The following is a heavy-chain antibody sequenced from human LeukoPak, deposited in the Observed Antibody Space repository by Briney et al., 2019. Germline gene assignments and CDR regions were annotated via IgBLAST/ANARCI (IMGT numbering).Heavy chain of an antibody. J-gene: IGHJ4*02. Sequence: GGSLRLSCAASGFTFSSYAMSWVRQAPGKGLEWVSAISGSGGSTYYADSVKGRFTISRDNSKNTLYLQMNSLRAEDTAVYYCAKDRGRYCSSTSCPSDYWGQGTLVAVSS. V-gene: IGHV3-23*01. D-gene: IGHD2-2*01. CDR2: ISGSGGST. CDR3: AKDRGRYCSSTSCPSDY. CDR1: GFTFSSYA.